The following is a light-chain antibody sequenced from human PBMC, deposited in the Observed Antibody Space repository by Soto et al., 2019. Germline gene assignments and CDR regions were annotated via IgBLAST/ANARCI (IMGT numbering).Light chain of an antibody. J-gene: IGLJ3*02. CDR2: DVT. V-gene: IGLV2-14*03. CDR1: SSDVGSYNY. CDR3: SLYTSRRTHV. Sequence: QSALTQPRSVSGSPGQSITISCTGTSSDVGSYNYVSWFQQHPGKAPKLVISDVTTRPSGVSNRFSGSKSGNTASLTISGLQAEDEADYYCSLYTSRRTHVFGTGTKLTVL.